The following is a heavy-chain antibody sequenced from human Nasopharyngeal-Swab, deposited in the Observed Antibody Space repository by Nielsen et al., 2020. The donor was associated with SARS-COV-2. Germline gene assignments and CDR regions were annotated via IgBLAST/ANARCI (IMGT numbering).Heavy chain of an antibody. CDR2: ISSSGSTI. Sequence: GESLKISCSASGFTFSYYYMSWIRPAPGKGLEWVSYISSSGSTIYYADSVKGRFNISRDNAKNSLYLQLNSLRPEDTAVYYCARDPHYYGSRGGPWFDPWGQGTLVTVSS. CDR1: GFTFSYYY. CDR3: ARDPHYYGSRGGPWFDP. V-gene: IGHV3-11*01. J-gene: IGHJ5*02. D-gene: IGHD3-10*01.